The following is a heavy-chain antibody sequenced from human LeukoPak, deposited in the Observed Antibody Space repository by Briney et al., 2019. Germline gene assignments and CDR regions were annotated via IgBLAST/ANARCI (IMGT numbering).Heavy chain of an antibody. Sequence: ASVKVSCKISGYTLNDISMHWVRQPPGKGLEWMGGVDPDDGQRVYAQKFQGRVTMPEDTSTNTAYMELSRLRSEDTAVYYCAAVSGHYTLLDAWGQGAMVTVST. CDR3: AAVSGHYTLLDA. J-gene: IGHJ5*02. CDR2: VDPDDGQR. V-gene: IGHV1-24*01. CDR1: GYTLNDIS. D-gene: IGHD1-26*01.